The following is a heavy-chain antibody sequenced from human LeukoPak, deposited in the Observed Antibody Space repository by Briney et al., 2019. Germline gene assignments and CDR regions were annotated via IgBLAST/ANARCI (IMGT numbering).Heavy chain of an antibody. D-gene: IGHD3-10*01. Sequence: SETLSLTCTVSGGSISSGGYYWGWIRRPPGKGLEWIGCIYYSGSTYYNPSLKSRVTISVDTSKNRFSLKLSSVTAADTAVYYCARQVYGSDAFEIWGQGTMVTVSS. V-gene: IGHV4-39*01. CDR3: ARQVYGSDAFEI. CDR2: IYYSGST. J-gene: IGHJ3*02. CDR1: GGSISSGGYY.